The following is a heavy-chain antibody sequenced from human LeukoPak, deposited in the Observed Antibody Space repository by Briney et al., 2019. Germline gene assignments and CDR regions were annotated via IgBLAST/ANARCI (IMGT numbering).Heavy chain of an antibody. V-gene: IGHV3-21*04. CDR3: ARGTPFGAF. J-gene: IGHJ4*02. D-gene: IGHD2-2*01. CDR1: GFTFSSYA. CDR2: ICSNDNNT. Sequence: SGGSLRLSCAASGFTFSSYAMNWVRQAPGKGLEWVSAICSNDNNTYYANSVKGRFTISRDNTRNSLYLQMNSLRVEDTAMYYCARGTPFGAFWGQGTLVSVSS.